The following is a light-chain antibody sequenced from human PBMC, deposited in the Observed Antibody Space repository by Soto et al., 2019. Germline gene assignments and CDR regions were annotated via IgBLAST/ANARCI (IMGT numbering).Light chain of an antibody. CDR3: HQRQSWPRT. CDR1: QYINTR. V-gene: IGKV3-11*01. J-gene: IGKJ1*01. CDR2: QTS. Sequence: EIGLKNSPATLASFPGDRVTLSCRASQYINTRLAWYQHRPGQAPRLLIYQTSLRAAAIPARFSASGSGTDFTLTISDVQPEDFALYYCHQRQSWPRTFGQGTKVAIK.